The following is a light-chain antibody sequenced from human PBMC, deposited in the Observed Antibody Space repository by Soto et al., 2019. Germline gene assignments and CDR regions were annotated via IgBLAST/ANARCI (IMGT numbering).Light chain of an antibody. CDR1: SSDVGGYDL. Sequence: QSALTQPPSASGSPGQSVTISCTGTSSDVGGYDLVSWYQHHPGKAPKLILYEVAKRPSGVPARFSGSKSGNTASLTVSGLQADDESDYYCSSFAGNTHLFGGGTKLTVL. CDR2: EVA. CDR3: SSFAGNTHL. J-gene: IGLJ2*01. V-gene: IGLV2-8*01.